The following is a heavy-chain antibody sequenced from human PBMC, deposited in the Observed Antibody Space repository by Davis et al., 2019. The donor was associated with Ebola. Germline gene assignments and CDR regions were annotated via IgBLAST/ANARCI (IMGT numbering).Heavy chain of an antibody. D-gene: IGHD1-1*01. CDR1: GFTFSSYW. V-gene: IGHV3-7*03. Sequence: GGSLRLSCAASGFTFSSYWMFWVRQSPERGLEWVANIRQDGSEKNYVDSVKGRFTISRDNAKNSLFLQMNSLRAEDTAVYYCATTTRASPFDYWGPGTLVTVSA. J-gene: IGHJ4*02. CDR2: IRQDGSEK. CDR3: ATTTRASPFDY.